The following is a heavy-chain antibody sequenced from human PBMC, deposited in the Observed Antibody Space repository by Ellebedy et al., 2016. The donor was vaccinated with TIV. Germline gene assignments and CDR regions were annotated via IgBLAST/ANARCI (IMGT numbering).Heavy chain of an antibody. V-gene: IGHV1-18*01. CDR2: ISGYNGNT. J-gene: IGHJ4*02. CDR3: ARDLGYSHGDY. Sequence: AASVKVSCKASGFTFTSYGISWVRQAPGQGLEWMGWISGYNGNTYYAQDFQGRVTMTTDTSTSTAYMELRSLRSDDAAVYYCARDLGYSHGDYWGQGTLVTVSS. D-gene: IGHD1-1*01. CDR1: GFTFTSYG.